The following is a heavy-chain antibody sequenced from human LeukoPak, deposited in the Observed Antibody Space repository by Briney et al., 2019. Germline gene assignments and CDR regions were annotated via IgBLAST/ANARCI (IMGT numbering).Heavy chain of an antibody. CDR1: GFTFSSYS. Sequence: GGSLRLSCAASGFTFSSYSMNWVRQAPGKGLEWVSSISSSSSYIYYADSVKGRFTISRDNAKNSLYLQMNSLRAEDTAVYYCAAMYYYDGSGYLTPLDYWGQGTLVTVSS. D-gene: IGHD3-22*01. V-gene: IGHV3-21*01. CDR2: ISSSSSYI. CDR3: AAMYYYDGSGYLTPLDY. J-gene: IGHJ4*02.